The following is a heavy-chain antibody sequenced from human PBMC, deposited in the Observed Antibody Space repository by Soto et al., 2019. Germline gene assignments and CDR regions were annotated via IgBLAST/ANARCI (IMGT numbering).Heavy chain of an antibody. V-gene: IGHV4-4*07. J-gene: IGHJ3*02. D-gene: IGHD4-17*01. CDR1: GGSLSNYY. Sequence: QVQLQESGPGLVKPSETLSLTCTVSGGSLSNYYWSWIRQPAGKGLEWIGRIYTSGSTNYNPSLTSRVTMSRDMTKHEFSLTLSSVTAADTAVYYCARIRRTVTSTPLGAFDSWGQGTMVTVSS. CDR3: ARIRRTVTSTPLGAFDS. CDR2: IYTSGST.